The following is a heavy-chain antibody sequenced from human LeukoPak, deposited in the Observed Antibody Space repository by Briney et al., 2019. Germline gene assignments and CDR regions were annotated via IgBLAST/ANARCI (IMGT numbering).Heavy chain of an antibody. CDR3: ARKKSIAAVIDY. D-gene: IGHD6-13*01. J-gene: IGHJ4*02. CDR2: INHSGST. CDR1: GGSFSGYY. V-gene: IGHV4-34*01. Sequence: SETLSLTCAVYGGSFSGYYWSWIRQPPGKGLEWIGEINHSGSTNYNPSLKSRVTISVDTSKNQFSLKLSSVTAADTAVYYCARKKSIAAVIDYWGQGTLVTVSS.